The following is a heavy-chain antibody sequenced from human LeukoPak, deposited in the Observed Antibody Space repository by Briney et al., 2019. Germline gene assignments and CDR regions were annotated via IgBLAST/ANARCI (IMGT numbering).Heavy chain of an antibody. CDR3: ARWIAVAGTRDSNGMDV. CDR2: ISSSSSTI. D-gene: IGHD6-19*01. CDR1: GFTFSSYS. Sequence: GGSLRLSCAATGFTFSSYSMNWVRQAPGKGLEWVSYISSSSSTIYYADSVKGRFTISRDNAKNSLYLQMNSLRDEDTAVYYCARWIAVAGTRDSNGMDVWGQGTMVTVSS. V-gene: IGHV3-48*02. J-gene: IGHJ6*02.